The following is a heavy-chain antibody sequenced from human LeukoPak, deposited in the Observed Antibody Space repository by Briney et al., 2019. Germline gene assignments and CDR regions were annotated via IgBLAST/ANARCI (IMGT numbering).Heavy chain of an antibody. CDR2: IYYSGST. CDR1: GGSISSGGYS. D-gene: IGHD3-22*01. V-gene: IGHV4-30-4*07. Sequence: PSETLSLTCAVSGGSISSGGYSWSWIRQPPGKGLEWIGYIYYSGSTYYNPSLKSRVTISVDTSKNQFSLKLSSVTAADTAVYYCARVNYYDSSGYQLDAFDIWGQGTMVTVSS. CDR3: ARVNYYDSSGYQLDAFDI. J-gene: IGHJ3*02.